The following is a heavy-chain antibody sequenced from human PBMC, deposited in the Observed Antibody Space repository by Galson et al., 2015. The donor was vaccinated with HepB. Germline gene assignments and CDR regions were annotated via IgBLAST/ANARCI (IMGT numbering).Heavy chain of an antibody. J-gene: IGHJ4*02. CDR3: AREVMIRTLAHKTPDY. D-gene: IGHD3-16*01. V-gene: IGHV3-33*08. CDR2: IWHDGSNS. Sequence: SLRLSCAASGFTFSRNGMHWVRQAPGKGLEWVAVIWHDGSNSYYADSVKGRFTISRDNSKNTLYLQMNSLRAEDTAVYYCAREVMIRTLAHKTPDYWGQGTLVTVSS. CDR1: GFTFSRNG.